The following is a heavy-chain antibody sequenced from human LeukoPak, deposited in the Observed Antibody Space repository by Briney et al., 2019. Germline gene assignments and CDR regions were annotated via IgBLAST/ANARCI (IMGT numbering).Heavy chain of an antibody. J-gene: IGHJ4*02. D-gene: IGHD3-10*01. CDR2: VKSKGAGETT. V-gene: IGHV3-15*01. CDR3: TLIQGWGSGSYYRDF. Sequence: GGSLRLSCAASGFSISNDWMSWVRQAPGKGLESVARVKSKGAGETTDYAAPVKGRFTISRDDSKNTLYLQMNSLKTEDTAVYYCTLIQGWGSGSYYRDFWGQGTLVTVSS. CDR1: GFSISNDW.